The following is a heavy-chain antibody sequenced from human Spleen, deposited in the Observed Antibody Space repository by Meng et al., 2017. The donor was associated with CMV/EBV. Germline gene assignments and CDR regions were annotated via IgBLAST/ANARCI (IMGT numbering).Heavy chain of an antibody. Sequence: ASVKVSCKASGNTFTTYYIHWVRQAPGQGLEWMGWVNPNRGGTNYAQKFQGRVTMTRDTSINTAYMELSRLRSDDTAIYYCARDMGEQQLVPWNWGQGALVTVSS. CDR1: GNTFTTYY. J-gene: IGHJ4*02. V-gene: IGHV1-2*02. CDR3: ARDMGEQQLVPWN. D-gene: IGHD6-13*01. CDR2: VNPNRGGT.